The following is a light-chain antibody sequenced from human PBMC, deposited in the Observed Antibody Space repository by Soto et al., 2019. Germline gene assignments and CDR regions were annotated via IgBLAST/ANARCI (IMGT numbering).Light chain of an antibody. CDR1: QSLLYRANNKNY. Sequence: DIEMSHYLDSLVVIRGETATFNCKSNQSLLYRANNKNYLAWYQQQPVQPRHLLISWASTRESGVPIRFSGSGSETDFTLTSSCLQAEAVALSHYQKYYGTPRSYVGGTKVNIK. J-gene: IGKJ4*01. CDR2: WAS. V-gene: IGKV4-1*01. CDR3: QKYYGTPRS.